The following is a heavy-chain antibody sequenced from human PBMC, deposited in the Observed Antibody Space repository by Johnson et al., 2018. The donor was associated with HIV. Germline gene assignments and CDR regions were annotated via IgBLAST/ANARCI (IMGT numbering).Heavy chain of an antibody. V-gene: IGHV3-30*02. CDR2: IRFDGDIT. D-gene: IGHD5-24*01. Sequence: QVQLVESGGGLVQPGGSLRLSCAASGFTFSSYAMHWVRQAPGKGLEWVAFIRFDGDITYYVDSVKGRFTISRDNSKNSLYLHMNSLRAEDTALYYWAKTERRWRQLDAFDIWGQGTMVTVSS. J-gene: IGHJ3*02. CDR3: AKTERRWRQLDAFDI. CDR1: GFTFSSYA.